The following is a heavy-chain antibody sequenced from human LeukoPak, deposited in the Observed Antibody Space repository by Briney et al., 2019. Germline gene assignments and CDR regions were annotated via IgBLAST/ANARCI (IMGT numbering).Heavy chain of an antibody. CDR3: AVGLGSTIFAWLDY. D-gene: IGHD3-3*01. Sequence: ASVKVSCKASGYTFTSSGISWVRQAPGQGLEWMGWISAYNGNTNYAQKLQGRVTMTTDTSTSTAYMELRSLRSDDTAVYYCAVGLGSTIFAWLDYWGQGTLVTVSS. CDR2: ISAYNGNT. J-gene: IGHJ4*02. V-gene: IGHV1-18*01. CDR1: GYTFTSSG.